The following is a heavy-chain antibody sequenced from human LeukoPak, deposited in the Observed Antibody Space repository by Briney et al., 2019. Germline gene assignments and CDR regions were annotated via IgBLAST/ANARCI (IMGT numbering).Heavy chain of an antibody. D-gene: IGHD6-6*01. Sequence: GGSLRLSCEASGFVFSNYWMSWVRQAPGKGLEWVANINQDEGIKYYLDSVRGRLTISRDNAKNSVYLQMNGLRAEDTALYFCARIGYSSSSNDYWGPGTLVTVSS. J-gene: IGHJ4*02. CDR1: GFVFSNYW. V-gene: IGHV3-7*01. CDR2: INQDEGIK. CDR3: ARIGYSSSSNDY.